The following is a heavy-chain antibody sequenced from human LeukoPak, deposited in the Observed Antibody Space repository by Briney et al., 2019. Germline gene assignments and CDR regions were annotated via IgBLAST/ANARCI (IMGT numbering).Heavy chain of an antibody. J-gene: IGHJ3*02. V-gene: IGHV4-38-2*02. D-gene: IGHD1-26*01. CDR1: GYSISSAYY. CDR3: ARAPSSGSYFGWAFDI. Sequence: SETLSLTCTVSGYSISSAYYWGWIRQPPGQGLEWLGTISRSGSTYYNPSLKSRVTISEDTSKNHFSLRLSSVTAADTAVYYCARAPSSGSYFGWAFDIWGQGTMVTVSS. CDR2: ISRSGST.